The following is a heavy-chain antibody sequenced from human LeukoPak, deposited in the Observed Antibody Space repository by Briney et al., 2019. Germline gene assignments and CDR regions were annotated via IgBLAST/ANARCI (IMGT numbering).Heavy chain of an antibody. D-gene: IGHD4-17*01. CDR2: INHSGST. CDR3: AGGNPVDYGDYVDAFDI. Sequence: SETLSLTCAVYGGSFSGYYWSWIRQPPGKGLEWIGEINHSGSTNYNPSLKSRITISVDTSKNQFSLKLSSVTAADTAVYYCAGGNPVDYGDYVDAFDIWGQGTMVTVSS. J-gene: IGHJ3*02. V-gene: IGHV4-34*01. CDR1: GGSFSGYY.